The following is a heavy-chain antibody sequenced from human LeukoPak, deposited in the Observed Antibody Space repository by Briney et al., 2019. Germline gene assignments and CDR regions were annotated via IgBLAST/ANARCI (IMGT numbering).Heavy chain of an antibody. CDR3: AKGASYSDFWSAPRDYYYYMDV. CDR2: IRYDGSNK. Sequence: GGSLRLSCAASGFTFSSYGMHWVRQAPGKGLEWVAFIRYDGSNKYYADSVKGRFTISRDNSKNTLYLQMNSLRAEDTAVYYCAKGASYSDFWSAPRDYYYYMDVWGKGTTVTVSS. D-gene: IGHD3-3*02. CDR1: GFTFSSYG. V-gene: IGHV3-30*02. J-gene: IGHJ6*03.